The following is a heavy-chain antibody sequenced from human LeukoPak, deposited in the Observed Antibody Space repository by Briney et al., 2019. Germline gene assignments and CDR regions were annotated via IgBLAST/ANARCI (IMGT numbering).Heavy chain of an antibody. CDR3: AKGMAPYGSGSLFDY. Sequence: GGSTRLSCAASGFTFSSYAMSWFRQAPGKGLEWVAVRSYDGSNKYYADSVKGRFTISRDSSKNTLYLQMNSLRAEDTAVYYCAKGMAPYGSGSLFDYWGQGTLVTVSS. J-gene: IGHJ4*02. V-gene: IGHV3-30*18. D-gene: IGHD3-10*01. CDR1: GFTFSSYA. CDR2: RSYDGSNK.